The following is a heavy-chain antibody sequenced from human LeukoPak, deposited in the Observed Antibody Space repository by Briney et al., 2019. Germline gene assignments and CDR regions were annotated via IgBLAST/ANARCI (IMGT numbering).Heavy chain of an antibody. J-gene: IGHJ5*02. D-gene: IGHD6-19*01. V-gene: IGHV4-38-2*02. CDR3: ARDPSSSGWPLNWFDP. CDR1: GYSISSGYY. CDR2: IYHSGST. Sequence: PSETLSLTCTVSGYSISSGYYWGWIRQPPGQGLEWIGSIYHSGSTYYNPSLKSRVTISVDTSRNQFSLKLSSVTAADTAVYYCARDPSSSGWPLNWFDPWGQGTLVTVSS.